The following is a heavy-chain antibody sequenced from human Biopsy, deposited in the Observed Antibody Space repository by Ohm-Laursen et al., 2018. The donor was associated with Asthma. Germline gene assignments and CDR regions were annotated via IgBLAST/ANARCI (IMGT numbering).Heavy chain of an antibody. CDR2: HDHEGGGT. D-gene: IGHD4-17*01. Sequence: SVKVSCKISGYSLTDLSMHWVRQAPGQGLEWMGGHDHEGGGTVNARRFQGRVTMTEDTSTDKAYMELSSLSSDDTAVYYCASDFPKDYVRYNFQFWGQGTLVTVSS. J-gene: IGHJ4*02. V-gene: IGHV1-24*01. CDR1: GYSLTDLS. CDR3: ASDFPKDYVRYNFQF.